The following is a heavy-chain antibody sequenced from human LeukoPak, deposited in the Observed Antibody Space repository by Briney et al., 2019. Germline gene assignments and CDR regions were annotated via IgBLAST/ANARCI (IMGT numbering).Heavy chain of an antibody. CDR1: GDTFSSNSAG. Sequence: SQTLSLTCALSGDTFSSNSAGWDWLRQSPSIGSEWLVSTYYRSNLYKDYAEAVKIRITINPDTSKNKLSLRLNSVTPEETAVYYCAREGGSSWYVDAFDIWGQGRMVTVSS. V-gene: IGHV6-1*01. CDR3: AREGGSSWYVDAFDI. CDR2: TYYRSNLYK. D-gene: IGHD6-13*01. J-gene: IGHJ3*02.